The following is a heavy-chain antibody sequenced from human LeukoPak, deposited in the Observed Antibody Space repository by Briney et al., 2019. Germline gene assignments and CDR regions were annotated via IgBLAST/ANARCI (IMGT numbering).Heavy chain of an antibody. J-gene: IGHJ4*02. Sequence: GGSLRLSCVASGFTFSSYAMTWVRQAPGKELEWVSAISGSGGSTYYADSVKGRFTISRDNSKNTLYLQMNSLRAEDTAVYYCATSPGDYRDYWGQVTLVTVSS. CDR3: ATSPGDYRDY. CDR2: ISGSGGST. D-gene: IGHD4-17*01. CDR1: GFTFSSYA. V-gene: IGHV3-23*01.